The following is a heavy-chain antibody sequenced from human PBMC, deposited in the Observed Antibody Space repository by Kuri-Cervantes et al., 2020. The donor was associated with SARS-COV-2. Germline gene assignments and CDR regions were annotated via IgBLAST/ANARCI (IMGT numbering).Heavy chain of an antibody. V-gene: IGHV3-21*01. Sequence: GESLKISCAASGFTFSSYSMNWVRQAPGKGLEWVSSISSSSSYIYYADSVKGRFTISRDNAKNSLYLQVNSLRAEDTAVYYCAKVDYWGQGTLVTVSS. CDR1: GFTFSSYS. CDR3: AKVDY. CDR2: ISSSSSYI. J-gene: IGHJ4*02.